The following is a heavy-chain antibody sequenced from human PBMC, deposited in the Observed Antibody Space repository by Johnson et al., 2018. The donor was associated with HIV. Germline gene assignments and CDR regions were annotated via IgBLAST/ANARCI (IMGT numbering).Heavy chain of an antibody. J-gene: IGHJ3*02. CDR2: ISGSGGST. Sequence: MQLVESGGGLVQPGRSLRLSCAASGFTFSSYAMSWVRQAPGKGLEWVSAISGSGGSTYYADSVKGRFNISRDNSKNTLYLQMNSLRVEDTAVYYCAKGDDYYDSKNDAFDIWGQGTMVTVSS. CDR3: AKGDDYYDSKNDAFDI. V-gene: IGHV3-23*04. CDR1: GFTFSSYA. D-gene: IGHD3-22*01.